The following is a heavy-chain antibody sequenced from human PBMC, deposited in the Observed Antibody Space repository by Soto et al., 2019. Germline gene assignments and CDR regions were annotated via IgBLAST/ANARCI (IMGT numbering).Heavy chain of an antibody. CDR2: IIPIFGTA. CDR1: GGTFSSYA. CDR3: ARDPSSSIAARPDRGDY. Sequence: QVQLVQSGAEVKKPGASVKVSCKASGGTFSSYAISWVRQAPGQGLEWMGGIIPIFGTANYAQKFQGRVTITADESTSTAYMELSSLRSEDTAVYYCARDPSSSIAARPDRGDYWGQGTLVTVSS. D-gene: IGHD6-6*01. V-gene: IGHV1-69*01. J-gene: IGHJ4*02.